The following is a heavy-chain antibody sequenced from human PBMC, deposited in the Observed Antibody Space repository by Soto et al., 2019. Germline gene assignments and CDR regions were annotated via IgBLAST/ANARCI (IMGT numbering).Heavy chain of an antibody. CDR2: FSGSGGST. D-gene: IGHD2-2*01. J-gene: IGHJ6*02. Sequence: EVQLLESGGGLVQPGGSLRLSCAASGFTFSSYAMSWVRQAPGKGLEWVSAFSGSGGSTYYADSVKGRFTIARDNSKNTLYLKINSRRAEDTAVYYCAKIVVPAALGYDYYGMDVWGQGTTVTVS. CDR1: GFTFSSYA. V-gene: IGHV3-23*01. CDR3: AKIVVPAALGYDYYGMDV.